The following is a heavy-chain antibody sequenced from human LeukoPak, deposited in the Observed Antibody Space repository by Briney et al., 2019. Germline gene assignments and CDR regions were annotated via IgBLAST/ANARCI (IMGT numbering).Heavy chain of an antibody. V-gene: IGHV4-39*06. Sequence: PSETLSLTCPLSGGSVTTSSFYWAWIRQPPGRGLECIRTIYYSGITYYHSSLTSRGTISVDTSKNQFPLRLNSVTAADTAVYFCAKSGPAAGRPDAFDICGQATMVTVSS. J-gene: IGHJ3*02. CDR3: AKSGPAAGRPDAFDI. D-gene: IGHD2-2*01. CDR2: IYYSGIT. CDR1: GGSVTTSSFY.